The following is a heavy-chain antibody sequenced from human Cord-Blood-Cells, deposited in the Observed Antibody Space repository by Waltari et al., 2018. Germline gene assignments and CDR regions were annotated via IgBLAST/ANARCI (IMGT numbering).Heavy chain of an antibody. CDR2: IYYSGST. J-gene: IGHJ2*01. Sequence: QLQLQESGPGLVKPSETLSLTCTVSGGASRSSSSYWGWVRQPPGKGLEWFGSIYYSGSTYYNPSLKSRVTISVDTSKNQFSLKLSSVTAADTAVYYCARRGVNWGNWYFDLWGRGTLVTVSS. V-gene: IGHV4-39*01. CDR3: ARRGVNWGNWYFDL. CDR1: GGASRSSSSY. D-gene: IGHD7-27*01.